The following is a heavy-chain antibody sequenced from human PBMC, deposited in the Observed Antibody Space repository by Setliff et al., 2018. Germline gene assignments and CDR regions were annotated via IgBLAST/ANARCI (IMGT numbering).Heavy chain of an antibody. CDR3: VRGPHRSDYDFWSGYSPTYNYYMDV. V-gene: IGHV4-59*02. CDR1: GGSVSRHY. Sequence: PSETLSLTCTVSGGSVSRHYWSWIRQPPGKGLAWIGYISYTGTTNYNPSIRSRVTISIDTSRNQFSLDLNYVTAADTAVYYCVRGPHRSDYDFWSGYSPTYNYYMDVWGKGTAVTVSS. J-gene: IGHJ6*03. D-gene: IGHD3-3*01. CDR2: ISYTGTT.